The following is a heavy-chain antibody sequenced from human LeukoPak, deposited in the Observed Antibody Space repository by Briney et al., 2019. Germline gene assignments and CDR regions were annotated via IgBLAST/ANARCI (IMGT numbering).Heavy chain of an antibody. Sequence: SETLSLTCSVSGGSISSYYWSWIRQPAGKGLEWIGRVYTSGSTNYNPSLKSRVTMSVDTSKNQFSLKLSSVTAADTAVYYCARGDFWSGFDYWGQGTLVTVSS. CDR1: GGSISSYY. CDR3: ARGDFWSGFDY. V-gene: IGHV4-4*07. D-gene: IGHD3-3*01. CDR2: VYTSGST. J-gene: IGHJ4*02.